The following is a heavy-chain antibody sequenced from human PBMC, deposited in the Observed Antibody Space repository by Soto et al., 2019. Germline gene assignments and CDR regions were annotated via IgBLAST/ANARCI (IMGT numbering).Heavy chain of an antibody. CDR3: ARTPLL. D-gene: IGHD1-26*01. CDR2: IYYSGST. Sequence: QVQLQESGPGLVKPSQTLSLTCTVSGGSISSGGYYWSWIRQHPGKGLEWIGYIYYSGSTYYNPXLXRXXTLSVDTSQNQFSLKLSSVTAAATAVYYCARTPLLWGQGTLVTVSS. J-gene: IGHJ4*02. V-gene: IGHV4-31*01. CDR1: GGSISSGGYY.